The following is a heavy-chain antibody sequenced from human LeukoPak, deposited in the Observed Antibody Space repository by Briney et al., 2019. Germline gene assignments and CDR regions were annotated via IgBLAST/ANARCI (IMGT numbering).Heavy chain of an antibody. Sequence: GGSLRLSCAASGFTFSSYSMNWVRQAPGKGLEWVSSISSSSTYIYYADSVKGRFTISRDNAKNSLYLQMNSLRAEDTAVYYCARVAVAGTGLGYYYYMDVWGKGTTVTVSS. V-gene: IGHV3-21*01. CDR1: GFTFSSYS. CDR2: ISSSSTYI. CDR3: ARVAVAGTGLGYYYYMDV. D-gene: IGHD6-19*01. J-gene: IGHJ6*03.